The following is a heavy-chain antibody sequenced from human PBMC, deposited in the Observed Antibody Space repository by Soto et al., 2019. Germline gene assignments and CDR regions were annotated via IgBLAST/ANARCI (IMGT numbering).Heavy chain of an antibody. CDR2: IYYSGST. CDR3: LTYDFWSHYGMDV. V-gene: IGHV4-39*01. D-gene: IGHD3-3*01. J-gene: IGHJ6*02. CDR1: GGSISSSSYY. Sequence: QLQLQESGPGLVKPSETLSLTCTVSGGSISSSSYYWGWIRQPPGKGLEWIGSIYYSGSTYYNPSLKSRVTISVDTSKNQFSLKLSSVTAADTAVYYCLTYDFWSHYGMDVWGQGTTVTVSS.